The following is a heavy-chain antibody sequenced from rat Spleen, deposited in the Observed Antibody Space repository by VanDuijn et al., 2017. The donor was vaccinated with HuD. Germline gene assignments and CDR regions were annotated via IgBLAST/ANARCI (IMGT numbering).Heavy chain of an antibody. CDR1: GYTFTSYY. CDR2: INTGSGGT. V-gene: IGHV1-43*01. J-gene: IGHJ2*01. Sequence: QVQLQQSGAELAKPGSSVKISCKASGYTFTSYYISWIKQTTGQGLEYIGYINTGSGGTNYNEKFKGKATLTVDQSSSTAFMQLSSLTPGASEVDYRAREGLTWPDYWGQGVMVTVSS. CDR3: AREGLTWPDY. D-gene: IGHD1-11*01.